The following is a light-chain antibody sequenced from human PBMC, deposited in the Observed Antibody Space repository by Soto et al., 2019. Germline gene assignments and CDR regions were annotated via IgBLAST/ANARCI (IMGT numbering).Light chain of an antibody. CDR2: GAS. CDR1: QSVNSD. V-gene: IGKV3-15*01. CDR3: QQYKYWPRT. J-gene: IGKJ1*01. Sequence: EVVMTQSPAILSVSPGERTTLSCRASQSVNSDLAWYQQKPGQAPRLLIQGASTRATGIPARFSGSGSGTEFTLTISSLQSEDFAVYYCQQYKYWPRTFGQGTKVYIK.